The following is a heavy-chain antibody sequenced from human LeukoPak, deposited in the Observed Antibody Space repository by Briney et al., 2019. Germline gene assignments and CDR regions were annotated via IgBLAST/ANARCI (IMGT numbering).Heavy chain of an antibody. J-gene: IGHJ3*02. CDR3: ARESNTYEKRGAFDI. V-gene: IGHV4-34*01. CDR1: GGSFSGYY. CDR2: INHSGSS. D-gene: IGHD5-12*01. Sequence: SETLSLTCAVYGGSFSGYYWSWIRQPPGKGLEWIGEINHSGSSNYNPSLKSRVTISVDTSKNQLSLKLSSVTAADTAVYYCARESNTYEKRGAFDIWGQGTMVTVSS.